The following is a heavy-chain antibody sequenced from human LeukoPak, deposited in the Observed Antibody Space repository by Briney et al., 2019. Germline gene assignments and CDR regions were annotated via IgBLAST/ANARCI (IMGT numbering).Heavy chain of an antibody. V-gene: IGHV3-13*05. CDR3: ARVDSYGGSY. CDR2: IGTAGDP. CDR1: GFTFSSYG. Sequence: GGSLRLSCAASGFTFSSYGMHWVRQATGKGVDCVSAIGTAGDPYYPGSVKPRFTISRENAKNSLYLQMNSLRAGDTAVYYCARVDSYGGSYWGQRTLVTVSS. D-gene: IGHD5-18*01. J-gene: IGHJ4*02.